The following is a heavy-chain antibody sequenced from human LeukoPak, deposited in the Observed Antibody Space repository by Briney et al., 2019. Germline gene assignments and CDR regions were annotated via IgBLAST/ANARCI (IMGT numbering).Heavy chain of an antibody. V-gene: IGHV3-23*01. CDR3: AKAPSLRYSSNSYYFDY. J-gene: IGHJ4*02. D-gene: IGHD6-13*01. Sequence: PGGSLRLSCVASGFTFSTYTMSWVRQAPGKGLEWLSAISGSGGSTYYADSVKGRFTISRDNSKNTLYLQMNSLRAEDTAVYYCAKAPSLRYSSNSYYFDYWGQGTLVTVSS. CDR2: ISGSGGST. CDR1: GFTFSTYT.